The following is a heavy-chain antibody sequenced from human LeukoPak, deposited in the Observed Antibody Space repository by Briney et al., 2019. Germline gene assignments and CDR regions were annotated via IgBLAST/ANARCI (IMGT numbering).Heavy chain of an antibody. CDR3: ARVLGERYCST. Sequence: LETLSLTCTVSGGSISSYYWSWIRQPPGKGLEWIGYIHYTGSTNYNPSLKSRVTISVDTSKNQFSLKLSSVTAADTAVYYCARVLGERYCSTWGQGTLVTVSS. CDR1: GGSISSYY. CDR2: IHYTGST. J-gene: IGHJ5*02. D-gene: IGHD2-15*01. V-gene: IGHV4-59*01.